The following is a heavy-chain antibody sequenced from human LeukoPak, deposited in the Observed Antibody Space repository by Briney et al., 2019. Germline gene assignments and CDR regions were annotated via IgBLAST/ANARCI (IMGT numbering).Heavy chain of an antibody. J-gene: IGHJ4*02. V-gene: IGHV3-9*01. D-gene: IGHD2-2*01. Sequence: GRSLRLSCAGSGFNFDDYDIHWVRHPPGKGLEWVSGISWNSGSIGYTDSVKGRFTISRDNAKNSLYLQMNSLRAEDTALYYCASSSTTWGFDYWGQGTLVTVSS. CDR2: ISWNSGSI. CDR3: ASSSTTWGFDY. CDR1: GFNFDDYD.